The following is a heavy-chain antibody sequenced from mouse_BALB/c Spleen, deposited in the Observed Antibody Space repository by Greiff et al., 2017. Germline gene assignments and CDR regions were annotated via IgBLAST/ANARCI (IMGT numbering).Heavy chain of an antibody. V-gene: IGHV5-17*02. CDR1: GFTFSSFG. Sequence: EVQLVESGGGLVQPGGSRKLSCAASGFTFSSFGMHWVRQAPEKGLEWVAYISSGSSTIYYADTVKGRFTISRDNPKNTLFLQMTSLRSEDTAMYYCTTMITAYAMDYWGQGTSVTVSS. CDR3: TTMITAYAMDY. J-gene: IGHJ4*01. CDR2: ISSGSSTI. D-gene: IGHD2-4*01.